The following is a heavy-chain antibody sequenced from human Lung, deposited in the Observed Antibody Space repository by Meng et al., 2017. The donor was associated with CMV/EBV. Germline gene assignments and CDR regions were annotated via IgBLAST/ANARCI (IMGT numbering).Heavy chain of an antibody. CDR3: AKGMVSSGYYYAIAYYYGMDV. D-gene: IGHD3-22*01. V-gene: IGHV3-33*06. CDR1: GFTFSSYG. CDR2: IWYDGSNK. Sequence: SXAASGFTFSSYGMHWVRQAPGKGLEWVAVIWYDGSNKYYADSVKGRFTISRDNSKNTLYLQMNSLRAEDTAVYYCAKGMVSSGYYYAIAYYYGMDVWXQGTXVTVSS. J-gene: IGHJ6*02.